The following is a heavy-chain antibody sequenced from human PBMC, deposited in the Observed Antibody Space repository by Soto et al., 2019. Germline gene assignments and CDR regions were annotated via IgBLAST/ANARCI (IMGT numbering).Heavy chain of an antibody. Sequence: PGGSLRLSCAASGFTFSSYEMNWVRQAPGKGLGWVSYISSSGSTIYYADSVKGRFTISRDNAKNSLYLQMNSLRAEDTAVYYCARGTQWLVPGPFDYWGQGTLVTVSS. D-gene: IGHD6-19*01. V-gene: IGHV3-48*03. CDR1: GFTFSSYE. J-gene: IGHJ4*02. CDR2: ISSSGSTI. CDR3: ARGTQWLVPGPFDY.